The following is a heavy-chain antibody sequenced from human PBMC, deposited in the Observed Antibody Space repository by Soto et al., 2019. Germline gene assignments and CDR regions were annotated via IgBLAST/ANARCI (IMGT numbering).Heavy chain of an antibody. Sequence: QVQLVQSGAEVKKPGASVKVSCKASGYTFTSYDINWVRQATGQGLVWMGWMIPNSGDTGYAQKFQGRVTMSRDTSISTAYLELSSLTSEDTAVYYCARAAAGTGWFDPWGQGTLVTVSS. CDR2: MIPNSGDT. D-gene: IGHD6-13*01. V-gene: IGHV1-8*01. J-gene: IGHJ5*02. CDR3: ARAAAGTGWFDP. CDR1: GYTFTSYD.